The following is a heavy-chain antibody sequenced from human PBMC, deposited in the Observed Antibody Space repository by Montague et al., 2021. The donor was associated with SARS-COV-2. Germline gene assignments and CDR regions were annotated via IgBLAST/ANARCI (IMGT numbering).Heavy chain of an antibody. CDR2: IFYSGST. Sequence: SETLSLTCTVSGGSISSSSYYWGWIRQPPGKGLEWIGNIFYSGSTFYNPSLKSRVTISVDTSKNQFSLKLSSVTAADTTVYYCAIDGGAVITFVGIGYLRGGVYWFDPWGQGTLVTVSS. J-gene: IGHJ5*02. CDR1: GGSISSSSYY. V-gene: IGHV4-39*07. CDR3: AIDGGAVITFVGIGYLRGGVYWFDP. D-gene: IGHD3-16*01.